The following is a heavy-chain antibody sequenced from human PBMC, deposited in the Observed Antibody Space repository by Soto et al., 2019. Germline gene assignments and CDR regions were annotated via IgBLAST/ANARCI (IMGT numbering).Heavy chain of an antibody. CDR1: VFTFSSDG. J-gene: IGHJ6*02. CDR2: IWYDGTNK. D-gene: IGHD2-2*01. Sequence: GGALIISWAGSVFTFSSDGMHWVRQAPVKGLEWLAVIWYDGTNKYYADSVKGRFTISRDNSKNTLYLQMNSLRADDTAVYYCANFRDCSSTTCQNTFYYDGVDVWGQGTTVTVSS. V-gene: IGHV3-33*06. CDR3: ANFRDCSSTTCQNTFYYDGVDV.